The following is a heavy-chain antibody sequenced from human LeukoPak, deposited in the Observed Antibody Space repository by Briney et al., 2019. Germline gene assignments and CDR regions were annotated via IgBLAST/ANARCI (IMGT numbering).Heavy chain of an antibody. D-gene: IGHD1-26*01. CDR2: IIPIFGTA. V-gene: IGHV1-69*01. CDR1: GGTFSSYA. CDR3: ARDSRRELLHAFDI. J-gene: IGHJ3*02. Sequence: SVKVSCKASGGTFSSYAISWVQQAPGQGLEWMGGIIPIFGTANYAQKFQGRVTITADESTSTAYMELSSLRSEDTAVYYCARDSRRELLHAFDIWGQGTMVTVSS.